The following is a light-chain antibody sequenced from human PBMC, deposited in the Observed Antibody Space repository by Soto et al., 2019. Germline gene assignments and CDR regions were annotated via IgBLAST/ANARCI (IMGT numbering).Light chain of an antibody. CDR3: QQYNNWPPWT. Sequence: EIVMTQSPATLSVSPGERATLSCRASQSVSSNLAWYQQKPGQAPRLLIYGASTRATGLPARLSGSGSGTEFTRTISSLQSEDVAVYYCQQYNNWPPWTFGQGTKVEIK. CDR2: GAS. CDR1: QSVSSN. V-gene: IGKV3-15*01. J-gene: IGKJ1*01.